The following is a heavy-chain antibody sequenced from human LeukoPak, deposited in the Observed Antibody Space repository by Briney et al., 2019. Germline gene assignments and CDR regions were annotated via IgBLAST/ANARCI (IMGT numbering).Heavy chain of an antibody. CDR2: IRYDGSNK. CDR1: GFTFSGYG. CDR3: AKSTMIVVVPYT. J-gene: IGHJ5*02. D-gene: IGHD3-22*01. V-gene: IGHV3-30*02. Sequence: GGSLRLSCAASGFTFSGYGMHWVRQAPGKGLEWVAFIRYDGSNKYYADSVKGRFTISRDNSKNTLYLQMNSLRAEDTAVYYCAKSTMIVVVPYTWGQGTLVTVSS.